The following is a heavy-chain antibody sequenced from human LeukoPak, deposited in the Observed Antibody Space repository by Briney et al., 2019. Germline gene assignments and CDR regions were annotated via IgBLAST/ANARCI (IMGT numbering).Heavy chain of an antibody. CDR3: ARAQSQSGVVVPAAPGPFNWFDP. CDR1: GGSFSGYY. D-gene: IGHD2-2*01. J-gene: IGHJ5*02. Sequence: KPSGTLSLTCAVYGGSFSGYYWSWIRQPPGKGLEWIGEINHSGSTNYNPSLKSRVTISVDTSKNQFSLKLSSVTAADTAVYYCARAQSQSGVVVPAAPGPFNWFDPWGQGTLVTVSS. V-gene: IGHV4-34*01. CDR2: INHSGST.